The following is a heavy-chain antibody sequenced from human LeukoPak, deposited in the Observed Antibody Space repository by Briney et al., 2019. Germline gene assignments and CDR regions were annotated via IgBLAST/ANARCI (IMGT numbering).Heavy chain of an antibody. Sequence: ASVKVSCKASGYTFTGYYMHWVRQAPGQGLEWMGWINPNSGGTNYAQKFQGRVTMTRDTSISTAYMELSRLRSDDTAVYYCARDGELLWFGELYPPHWFDPWGQGTLVTVSS. V-gene: IGHV1-2*02. CDR1: GYTFTGYY. J-gene: IGHJ5*02. CDR3: ARDGELLWFGELYPPHWFDP. CDR2: INPNSGGT. D-gene: IGHD3-10*01.